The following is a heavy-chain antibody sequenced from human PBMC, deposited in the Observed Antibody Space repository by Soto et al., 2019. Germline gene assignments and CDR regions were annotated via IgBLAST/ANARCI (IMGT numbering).Heavy chain of an antibody. Sequence: ASETLSLTCAVSGGSISSGGYSWSWIRQPPGKGLEWIGYIYHSGSTYYNPSLKSRVTISVDRSKNQFSLKLSSVTAADTAVYYCARDGASVGWFDPWGQGTLVTVSS. CDR3: ARDGASVGWFDP. V-gene: IGHV4-30-2*01. CDR2: IYHSGST. J-gene: IGHJ5*02. CDR1: GGSISSGGYS. D-gene: IGHD1-26*01.